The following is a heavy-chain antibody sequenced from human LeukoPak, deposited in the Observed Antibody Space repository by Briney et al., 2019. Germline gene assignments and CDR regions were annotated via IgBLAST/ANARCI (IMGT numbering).Heavy chain of an antibody. CDR3: ARGFQRDNYDSSDAFDI. Sequence: ASVKVSCKASGYTFTSYDINWVRQATGQGLEWMGWMNPNSGYTGYVEKFQGRVTMTRITSISTAYMELSSLRSEDTAVYYCARGFQRDNYDSSDAFDIWGQGTMITVSS. J-gene: IGHJ3*02. CDR1: GYTFTSYD. V-gene: IGHV1-8*01. D-gene: IGHD3-22*01. CDR2: MNPNSGYT.